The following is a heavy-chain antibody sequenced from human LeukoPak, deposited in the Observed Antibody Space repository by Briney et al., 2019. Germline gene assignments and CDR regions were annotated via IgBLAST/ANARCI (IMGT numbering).Heavy chain of an antibody. CDR2: NYHSGST. CDR3: ARVVATIGYYFDY. J-gene: IGHJ4*02. V-gene: IGHV4-30-2*01. D-gene: IGHD5-12*01. Sequence: PSQTLSLTCAVSGCSISSGGYSWSWIRQPPGKGLEWIGYNYHSGSTYYNPSLKSRVTISVDRSKNQFSLKLSPVTAADTAVYYCARVVATIGYYFDYWGQGTLVTVSS. CDR1: GCSISSGGYS.